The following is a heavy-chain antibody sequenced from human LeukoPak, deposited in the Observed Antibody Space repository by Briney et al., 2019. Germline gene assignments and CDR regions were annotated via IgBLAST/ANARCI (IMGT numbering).Heavy chain of an antibody. V-gene: IGHV3-53*01. J-gene: IGHJ4*02. D-gene: IGHD2/OR15-2a*01. CDR1: TFIVRSSH. Sequence: GGSLRLSCAASTFIVRSSHMTWVRQTPGKGLEWVSVIYSGGSTFYADSVKGRFTISRDNSRNTLYLQMNSLRAEDTAVYYCARGRNYFPIDYWGQGTLVTVSS. CDR2: IYSGGST. CDR3: ARGRNYFPIDY.